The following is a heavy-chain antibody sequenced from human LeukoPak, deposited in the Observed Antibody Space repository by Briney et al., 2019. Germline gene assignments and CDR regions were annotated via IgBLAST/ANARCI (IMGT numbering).Heavy chain of an antibody. D-gene: IGHD3-22*01. CDR1: GGTFSSYA. V-gene: IGHV1-69*05. Sequence: SVKVSCKASGGTFSSYAISWVRQAPGQGLEWMGRIIPIFGTANYAQKLQGRVTITTDESTSTAYMELSSLRSEDTAVYYCARDERGGGVDSSGYSNYWGQGTLVTVSS. CDR3: ARDERGGGVDSSGYSNY. J-gene: IGHJ4*02. CDR2: IIPIFGTA.